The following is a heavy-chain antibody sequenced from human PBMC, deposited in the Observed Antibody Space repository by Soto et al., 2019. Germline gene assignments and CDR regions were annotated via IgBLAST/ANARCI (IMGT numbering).Heavy chain of an antibody. CDR2: IYTSGST. V-gene: IGHV4-4*07. Sequence: SGTLALTCAVSGGSISSYDWSWIRQPAGKGLEGIGRIYTSGSTNYNPSLKRRVTLSVDTSKNQSSLKLSSVTAADTAGYYCARTRSTMRWFDPWGQATPVPVSS. J-gene: IGHJ5*02. CDR3: ARTRSTMRWFDP. CDR1: GGSISSYD. D-gene: IGHD1-1*01.